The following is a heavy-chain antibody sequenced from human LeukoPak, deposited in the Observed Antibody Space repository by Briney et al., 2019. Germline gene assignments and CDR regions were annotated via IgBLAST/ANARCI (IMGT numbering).Heavy chain of an antibody. Sequence: SETLSLTCAVYGGPFSGHYWRWIRQPPGKGLEWIGEINHSGSANYSPSLKSRVTLSVDTSKNQFSLKLTSVTAADTAVYYRARGPVVVVAATHYFDSWGQGTLVTVSS. CDR1: GGPFSGHY. D-gene: IGHD2-15*01. CDR3: ARGPVVVVAATHYFDS. J-gene: IGHJ4*02. CDR2: INHSGSA. V-gene: IGHV4-34*01.